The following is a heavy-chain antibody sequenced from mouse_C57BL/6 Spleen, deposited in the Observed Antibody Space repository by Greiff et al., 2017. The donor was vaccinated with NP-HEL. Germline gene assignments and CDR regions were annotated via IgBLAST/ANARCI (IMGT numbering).Heavy chain of an antibody. Sequence: QVQLQQPGAELVKPGASVKMSCKASGYTFTSYWITWVKQRPGQGLEWIGDIYPGSGSTNYNEKFKSKATLTVDTSSSTAYMQLSSLTSEDSAVYYCASGGYEERGFAYGGQGTLVTVSA. J-gene: IGHJ3*01. CDR2: IYPGSGST. CDR3: ASGGYEERGFAY. CDR1: GYTFTSYW. V-gene: IGHV1-55*01. D-gene: IGHD2-2*01.